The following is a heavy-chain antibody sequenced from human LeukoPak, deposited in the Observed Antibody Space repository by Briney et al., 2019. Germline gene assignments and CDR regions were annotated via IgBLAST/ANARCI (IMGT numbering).Heavy chain of an antibody. CDR3: ARVSYQEGVDY. Sequence: PSQTLSLTCTVSGDSISSGSYYWNWIRQPAGKGLEWIGRVYMNRNINYNPSLKSRVTISADTSKNQFSLQLTSVTAADTAVYYCARVSYQEGVDYWGQGTLVTVSS. V-gene: IGHV4-61*02. J-gene: IGHJ4*02. CDR2: VYMNRNI. D-gene: IGHD2-2*01. CDR1: GDSISSGSYY.